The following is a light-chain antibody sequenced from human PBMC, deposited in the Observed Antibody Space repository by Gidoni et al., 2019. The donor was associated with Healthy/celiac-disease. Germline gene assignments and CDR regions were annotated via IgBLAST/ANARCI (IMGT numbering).Light chain of an antibody. CDR3: NSRDSSGNPSV. CDR2: GKN. Sequence: GQTVRITCQGDSLRSYYASWYQQKPGQAPVLVIYGKNNRPSGIPDRFSGSSSGNTASLTITGAQAEDEADYYCNSRDSSGNPSVFGGGTKLTVL. J-gene: IGLJ3*02. CDR1: SLRSYY. V-gene: IGLV3-19*01.